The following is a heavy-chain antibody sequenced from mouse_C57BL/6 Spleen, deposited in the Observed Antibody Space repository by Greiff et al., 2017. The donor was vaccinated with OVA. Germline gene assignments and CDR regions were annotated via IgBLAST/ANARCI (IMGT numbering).Heavy chain of an antibody. CDR1: GYTFTDYY. J-gene: IGHJ3*01. D-gene: IGHD2-5*01. CDR2: INPYNDGN. Sequence: SGPVLVKPGASVKMSCTASGYTFTDYYMNWVKQRHGKSLEWIGVINPYNDGNSYNQKFTGKATLTVDKSSSTAYMELNSLTSEDSAVYYCARSDYSNYESWFAYGGQGTLVTVSA. CDR3: ARSDYSNYESWFAY. V-gene: IGHV1-19*01.